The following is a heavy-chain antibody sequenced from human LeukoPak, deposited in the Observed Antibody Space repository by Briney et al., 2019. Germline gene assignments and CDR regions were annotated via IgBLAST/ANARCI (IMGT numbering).Heavy chain of an antibody. D-gene: IGHD3-10*01. Sequence: PSETLSLTCTVSGGXISSYYCSWIRQPPGKGLEWIGNIYYSGNTDYNPSLKRRVTISVDTSKNQFSLKLSSVTAADTAVYYCARHYGSGTYPLDYWGQGTLVTVSS. CDR3: ARHYGSGTYPLDY. CDR2: IYYSGNT. V-gene: IGHV4-59*01. CDR1: GGXISSYY. J-gene: IGHJ4*02.